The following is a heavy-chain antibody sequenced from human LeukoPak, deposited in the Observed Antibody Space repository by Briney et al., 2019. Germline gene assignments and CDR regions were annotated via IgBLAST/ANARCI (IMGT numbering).Heavy chain of an antibody. CDR2: IYSDGST. J-gene: IGHJ3*02. CDR1: GFTVSSNY. D-gene: IGHD3-16*01. CDR3: ARGRAITFGGIMLGAFDI. V-gene: IGHV3-66*01. Sequence: GGSLRLSCAASGFTVSSNYMSRVRQVPGKGLEWVSVIYSDGSTYYADSVKGRFTISRDNSKNTLLLQMNSLRAEDTAVYYCARGRAITFGGIMLGAFDIWGQGTTVTVSS.